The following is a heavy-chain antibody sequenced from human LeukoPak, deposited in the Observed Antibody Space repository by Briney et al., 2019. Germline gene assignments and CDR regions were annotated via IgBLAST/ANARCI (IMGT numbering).Heavy chain of an antibody. D-gene: IGHD6-19*01. CDR2: MNPNSGNT. Sequence: APVKVSCKASGYTFTSYDINWVRQATGQGLEWMGWMNPNSGNTGYAQKFQGRVTITRDTSISTAYMELSSLRSEDTAVYSCARAPSWAGNPLGGYSSYYMDVWGKGTPVTVSS. CDR1: GYTFTSYD. J-gene: IGHJ6*03. CDR3: ARAPSWAGNPLGGYSSYYMDV. V-gene: IGHV1-8*03.